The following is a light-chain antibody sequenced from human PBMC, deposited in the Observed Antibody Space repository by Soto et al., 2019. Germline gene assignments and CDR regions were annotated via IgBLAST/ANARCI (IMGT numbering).Light chain of an antibody. V-gene: IGLV2-11*01. CDR1: NSDVGGYDY. Sequence: QSALTQPRSVSGSPGQSVTISCTRTNSDVGGYDYVSWYQQHPGKAPKLMIYDVTKRPSGVPDRFSGSKSGNTASLTISGLQAEDEADYYCCSYAGSYTFDVLFGGGTKVTVL. J-gene: IGLJ2*01. CDR3: CSYAGSYTFDVL. CDR2: DVT.